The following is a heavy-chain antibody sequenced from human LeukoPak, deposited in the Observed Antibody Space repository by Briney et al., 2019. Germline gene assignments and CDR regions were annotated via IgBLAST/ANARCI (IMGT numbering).Heavy chain of an antibody. D-gene: IGHD3-22*01. J-gene: IGHJ3*02. CDR3: ARDNRLERYYDSNGYFNFKRGSDAFDI. CDR2: IKQDGSAK. Sequence: AGGSLRLSCAVSGFTFGSYWMSWVRQVPGKGLEWVAYIKQDGSAKSCVDSVKGRFTISRDNANNSLYLQMNGLRAEDTAVYYCARDNRLERYYDSNGYFNFKRGSDAFDIWGQGTMVTVSS. CDR1: GFTFGSYW. V-gene: IGHV3-7*01.